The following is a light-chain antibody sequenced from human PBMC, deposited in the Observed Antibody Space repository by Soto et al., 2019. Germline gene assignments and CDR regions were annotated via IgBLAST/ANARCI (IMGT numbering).Light chain of an antibody. CDR1: QSVSSN. CDR2: GAS. J-gene: IGKJ1*01. V-gene: IGKV3-15*01. CDR3: QQYNNWPWT. Sequence: EIVMTQSPATLSVSPGERATLSCRASQSVSSNLAWYQQKPGQAPRLLIYGASTRATGIPARFSGSGSGTEFTLTISSLQSADSAVYYCQQYNNWPWTFGQGTKVESK.